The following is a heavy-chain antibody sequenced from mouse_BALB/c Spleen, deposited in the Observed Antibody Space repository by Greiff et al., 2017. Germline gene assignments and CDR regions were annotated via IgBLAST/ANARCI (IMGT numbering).Heavy chain of an antibody. CDR3: ARGDYGAMDY. CDR2: INSNGGST. CDR1: GFTFSSYG. D-gene: IGHD2-4*01. J-gene: IGHJ4*01. V-gene: IGHV5-6-3*01. Sequence: EVQLVESGGGLVQPGGSLKLSCAASGFTFSSYGMSWVRQTPDKRLELVATINSNGGSTYYPDSVKGRFTISRDNAKNTLYLQMSSLKSEDTAMYYCARGDYGAMDYWGQGTSVTVSS.